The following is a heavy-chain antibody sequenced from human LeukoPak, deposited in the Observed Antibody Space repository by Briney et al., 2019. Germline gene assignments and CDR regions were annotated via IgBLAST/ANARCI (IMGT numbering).Heavy chain of an antibody. CDR1: GGSISSYY. Sequence: SETLSLTCTVSGGSISSYYWSWIRQPPGKGLEWIGYIYYSGYTNYNPSLKSRVTISVDTSKNQFSLKLSSVTAADTAVYYCARLGMAKVDAFDIWGQGTMVTVSS. V-gene: IGHV4-59*08. J-gene: IGHJ3*02. CDR3: ARLGMAKVDAFDI. CDR2: IYYSGYT. D-gene: IGHD5-24*01.